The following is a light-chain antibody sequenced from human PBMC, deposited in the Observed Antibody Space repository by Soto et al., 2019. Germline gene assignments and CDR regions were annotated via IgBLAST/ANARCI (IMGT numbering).Light chain of an antibody. CDR2: GAS. CDR1: QSVSSN. CDR3: QQYHNWPPIT. V-gene: IGKV3D-15*01. J-gene: IGKJ5*01. Sequence: EIVLPQSPATLSVSPGERSTLSCRASQSVSSNLAWYQQKPGQAPRLLIYGASTRATGIPARFSGSGSGTEFTLTISNLQSEDFAVYFCQQYHNWPPITFGQGTRLEIK.